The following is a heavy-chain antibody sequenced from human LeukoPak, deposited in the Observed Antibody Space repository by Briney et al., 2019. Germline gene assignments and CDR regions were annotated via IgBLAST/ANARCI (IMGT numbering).Heavy chain of an antibody. Sequence: SETLSLTCTVSGGSISSYYWSWIRQPPGKGLEWIGYICHSGSTYYNPSLKSRVTISVDRSKNQFALKLSSVTAADTAVYYCARHSSSSMDYWGQGTLVTVSS. V-gene: IGHV4-59*08. D-gene: IGHD6-6*01. CDR3: ARHSSSSMDY. CDR2: ICHSGST. CDR1: GGSISSYY. J-gene: IGHJ4*02.